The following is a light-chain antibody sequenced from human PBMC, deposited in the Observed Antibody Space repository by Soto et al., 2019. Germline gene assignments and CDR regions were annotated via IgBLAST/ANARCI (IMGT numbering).Light chain of an antibody. J-gene: IGKJ1*01. CDR2: GAS. Sequence: EIVMTQSPATLSVSPGERATLSCRASQSVSSNLAWYQQKPGQAPRLLIYGASTRATDIPPRFSGSGSGTEFTLTISSLQSEDFAVYYCQQYNNWPGTVGQGTKVDSK. CDR3: QQYNNWPGT. V-gene: IGKV3-15*01. CDR1: QSVSSN.